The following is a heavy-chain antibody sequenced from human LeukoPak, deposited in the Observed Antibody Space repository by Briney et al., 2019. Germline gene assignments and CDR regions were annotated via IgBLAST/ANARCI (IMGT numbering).Heavy chain of an antibody. Sequence: PSETLSLTCAVSGYSISSGYYWGWIRQPPGKGLEWIGSIYHSGSTYYNPSLKSRVTISVDTSKNQFSLKLSSVTAADTAVYYCARSHNYDSSGYYYADLGQGTLVTVSS. CDR2: IYHSGST. V-gene: IGHV4-38-2*01. D-gene: IGHD3-22*01. J-gene: IGHJ4*02. CDR1: GYSISSGYY. CDR3: ARSHNYDSSGYYYAD.